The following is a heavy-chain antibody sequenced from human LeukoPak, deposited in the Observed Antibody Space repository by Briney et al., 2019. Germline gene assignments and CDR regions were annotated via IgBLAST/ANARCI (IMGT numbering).Heavy chain of an antibody. CDR3: ARDYIGRIFGVVPPFGKIQDF. CDR1: GYTFTGYY. V-gene: IGHV1-2*02. CDR2: INPNSGGT. D-gene: IGHD3-3*01. Sequence: ASVKVSCKASGYTFTGYYMHWVRQAPGQGLEWMGWINPNSGGTNYAQKFQGRVTMTRDTSISTAYMELSRLRSDDTAVYYCARDYIGRIFGVVPPFGKIQDFWGQGTMVTVSS. J-gene: IGHJ3*01.